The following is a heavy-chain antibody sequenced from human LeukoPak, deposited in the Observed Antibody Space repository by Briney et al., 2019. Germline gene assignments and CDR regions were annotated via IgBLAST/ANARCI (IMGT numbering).Heavy chain of an antibody. V-gene: IGHV3-48*04. Sequence: GGSLRLSCAASGFTFSSYSMNWVRQAPGKGLEWVSYISSSSSTIYYADSVKGRFTISRDNAKNSLYLQMNSLRAEDTAVYYRARDLVAVAGAVDYWGQGTLVTVSS. D-gene: IGHD6-19*01. CDR2: ISSSSSTI. J-gene: IGHJ4*02. CDR1: GFTFSSYS. CDR3: ARDLVAVAGAVDY.